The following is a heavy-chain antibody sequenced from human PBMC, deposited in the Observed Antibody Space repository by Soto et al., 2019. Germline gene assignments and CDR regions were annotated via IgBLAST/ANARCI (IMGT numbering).Heavy chain of an antibody. CDR2: IYYSGST. J-gene: IGHJ4*02. CDR1: GGSISSSSYY. Sequence: KSSETLSLTCTVSGGSISSSSYYWGWIRQPPGKGLEWIGSIYYSGSTYYNPSLKSRVTISVDTSKNQFSLKLSSVTAADTAVYYCARHTLAAAGNWAFDYWGQGTLVTVST. V-gene: IGHV4-39*01. D-gene: IGHD6-13*01. CDR3: ARHTLAAAGNWAFDY.